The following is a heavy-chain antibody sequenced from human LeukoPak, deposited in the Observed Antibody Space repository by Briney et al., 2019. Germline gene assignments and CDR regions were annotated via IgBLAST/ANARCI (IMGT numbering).Heavy chain of an antibody. V-gene: IGHV1-46*01. CDR1: GYTFTSYY. Sequence: ASVKVSCKASGYTFTSYYMHWVRQAPGQGLEWMGLINPSGGSTSYAQKFQGRVTMTRDTSTSTVYMELSSLRSEDTAVYYCARESEVSLGYYYYGMDVWGQGTTVTVSS. CDR3: ARESEVSLGYYYYGMDV. CDR2: INPSGGST. D-gene: IGHD2/OR15-2a*01. J-gene: IGHJ6*02.